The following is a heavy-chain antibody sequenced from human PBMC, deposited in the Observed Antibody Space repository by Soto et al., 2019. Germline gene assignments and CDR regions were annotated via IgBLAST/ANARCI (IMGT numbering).Heavy chain of an antibody. V-gene: IGHV4-31*03. CDR1: GGSIISGGYY. D-gene: IGHD2-8*01. CDR3: ARDNHRTLGYCTNGVCLFDY. J-gene: IGHJ4*02. CDR2: IYYSGST. Sequence: ASETLSLTCTVSGGSIISGGYYWSWIRQHPGKGLEWIGYIYYSGSTYYNPSLKSRVTISVDTSKNQFSLKLSSVTAADTAVYYCARDNHRTLGYCTNGVCLFDYWGQGTLVTVSS.